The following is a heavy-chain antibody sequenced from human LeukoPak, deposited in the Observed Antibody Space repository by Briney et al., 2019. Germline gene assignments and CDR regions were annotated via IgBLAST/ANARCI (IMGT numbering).Heavy chain of an antibody. D-gene: IGHD3-10*01. J-gene: IGHJ4*02. CDR1: GYTFTGYY. CDR2: INPNSGGT. Sequence: ASVKVSCKASGYTFTGYYMHWVRQAPGQGLEWMGWINPNSGGTNYAQKSQGRVTMTRDTSISTAYMELSRLRSDDTAVYYCARGPTNFISGSYYIRWGQGTLVTVSS. V-gene: IGHV1-2*02. CDR3: ARGPTNFISGSYYIR.